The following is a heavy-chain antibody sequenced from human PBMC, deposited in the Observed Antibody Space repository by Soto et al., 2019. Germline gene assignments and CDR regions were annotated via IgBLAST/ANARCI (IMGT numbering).Heavy chain of an antibody. D-gene: IGHD3-22*01. J-gene: IGHJ4*02. Sequence: SETLSLTCTVSGGSISSSTYYWGWIRQPPGKGLERIGSIYFRGSTYYNPSLKSRVTVSVNTSKKQLSLKLTSVTAEDTAVYYCARDTYYYDSRRLDYWGQGTLVTVSS. CDR3: ARDTYYYDSRRLDY. V-gene: IGHV4-39*02. CDR1: GGSISSSTYY. CDR2: IYFRGST.